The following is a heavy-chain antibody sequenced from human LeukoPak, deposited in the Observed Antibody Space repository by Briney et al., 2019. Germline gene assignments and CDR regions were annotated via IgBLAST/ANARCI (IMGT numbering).Heavy chain of an antibody. CDR1: GFTFSSYS. Sequence: GGSLRLSCAASGFTFSSYSMNWVRQAPGKGLEWVSSISSSSSYIYYADSVKGRFTISRDNAKHSLYLQMNSLRAEDTAVYYCAKAVPSSPHNYYYYYGMDVWGQGTTVTVSS. D-gene: IGHD6-13*01. CDR2: ISSSSSYI. J-gene: IGHJ6*02. CDR3: AKAVPSSPHNYYYYYGMDV. V-gene: IGHV3-21*04.